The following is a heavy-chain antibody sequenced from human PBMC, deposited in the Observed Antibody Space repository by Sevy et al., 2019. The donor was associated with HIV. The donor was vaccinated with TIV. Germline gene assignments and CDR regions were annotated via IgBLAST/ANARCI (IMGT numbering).Heavy chain of an antibody. V-gene: IGHV1-69*13. CDR3: AKSGRDVLMVYASKPYYYYYMDV. CDR1: GGTFSSYA. J-gene: IGHJ6*03. Sequence: ASVKVSCKASGGTFSSYAISWVRQAPGQGLEWMGGIIPIFGTANYAQKFQGRVTITADESTSTAYMELSSLRSEDTAVYYCAKSGRDVLMVYASKPYYYYYMDVWGKGTTVTVSS. D-gene: IGHD2-8*01. CDR2: IIPIFGTA.